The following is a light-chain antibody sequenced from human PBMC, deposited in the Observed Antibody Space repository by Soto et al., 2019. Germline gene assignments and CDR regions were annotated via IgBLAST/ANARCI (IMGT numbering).Light chain of an antibody. CDR1: SSDVGGYNY. Sequence: QSVLTQPPSASGSPGQSVTISCTGTSSDVGGYNYVSWYQQHPGKAPKVMIYDVTKRPSGVPDRFSGSKSGNTASLTVSGLQAEDEADYYCSSYAGRNTWVFGGGTKLTVL. J-gene: IGLJ3*02. CDR3: SSYAGRNTWV. V-gene: IGLV2-8*01. CDR2: DVT.